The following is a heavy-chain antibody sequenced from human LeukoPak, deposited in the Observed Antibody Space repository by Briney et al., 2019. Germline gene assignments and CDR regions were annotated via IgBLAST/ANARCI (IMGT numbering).Heavy chain of an antibody. V-gene: IGHV3-11*01. D-gene: IGHD1-26*01. Sequence: GGSLRLSCAASEFTFSDYCMSWIRQAPGKGLEWVSYISYSGDTIYYADSVKGRFTVSRDNAKNSLYLQMNSLRAEDTAVYYCAKDGGSAWWEGYWGQGTLVTVSS. CDR3: AKDGGSAWWEGY. CDR1: EFTFSDYC. CDR2: ISYSGDTI. J-gene: IGHJ4*02.